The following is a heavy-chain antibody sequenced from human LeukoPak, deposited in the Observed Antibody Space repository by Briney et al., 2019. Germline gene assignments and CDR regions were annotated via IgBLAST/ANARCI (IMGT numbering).Heavy chain of an antibody. CDR3: AELGITMIGGV. D-gene: IGHD3-10*02. CDR2: ISSGGSTI. CDR1: GFTFSDYY. V-gene: IGHV3-11*04. J-gene: IGHJ6*04. Sequence: PGGSLRLSCVASGFTFSDYYMNWIRQAPGKGLEWVSYISSGGSTIYYADSVKGRFTISRDNAKNPLYLQMNSLRAEDTAVYYCAELGITMIGGVWGKGTTVTISS.